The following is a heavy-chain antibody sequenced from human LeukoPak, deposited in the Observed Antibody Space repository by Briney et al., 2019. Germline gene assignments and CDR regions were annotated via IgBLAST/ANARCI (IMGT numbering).Heavy chain of an antibody. J-gene: IGHJ4*02. D-gene: IGHD6-19*01. Sequence: ASVKVSCKASGFTFTRYGISWVRQAPGQGLEWMGWISAYNGDTKYAQKFQDRLTMTTDTSTGTAYMELRSLRSDDTAVYYCARDPSNTSGWYAWADYWGQGTLVTVSS. CDR2: ISAYNGDT. V-gene: IGHV1-18*01. CDR3: ARDPSNTSGWYAWADY. CDR1: GFTFTRYG.